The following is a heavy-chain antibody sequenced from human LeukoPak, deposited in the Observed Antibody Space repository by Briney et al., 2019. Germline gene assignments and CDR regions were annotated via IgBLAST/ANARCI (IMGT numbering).Heavy chain of an antibody. CDR1: GGSISSYY. D-gene: IGHD4-17*01. J-gene: IGHJ4*02. Sequence: PSETLSLTCTVSGGSISSYYWSWIRQPPGKGLEWIGYIYYSGSTNYNPSLKSRVTISVDTSKSQFSLKLSSVTAADTAVYYCARHADYGDYAWIDYWGQGTLVTVSS. CDR2: IYYSGST. V-gene: IGHV4-59*08. CDR3: ARHADYGDYAWIDY.